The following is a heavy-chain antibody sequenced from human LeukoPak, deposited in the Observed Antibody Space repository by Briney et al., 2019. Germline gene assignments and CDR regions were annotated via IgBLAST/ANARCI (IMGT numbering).Heavy chain of an antibody. CDR3: ARGLHSLPRSTLDY. J-gene: IGHJ4*02. CDR2: ISSSGSTI. D-gene: IGHD2-2*01. CDR1: GFTFSDYY. V-gene: IGHV3-11*04. Sequence: PGGSLRLSCAASGFTFSDYYMSWIRPAPGKGLEWVSYISSSGSTIYYADSVKGRFTISRDNAKNSLYLQMNSLRAEDTAVYYCARGLHSLPRSTLDYWGQGTLVTVSS.